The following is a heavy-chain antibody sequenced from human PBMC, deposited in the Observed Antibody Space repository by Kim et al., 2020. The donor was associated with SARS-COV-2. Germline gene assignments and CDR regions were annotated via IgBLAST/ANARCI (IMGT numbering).Heavy chain of an antibody. CDR3: ATRSVSAPR. D-gene: IGHD6-19*01. V-gene: IGHV3-53*01. CDR1: GFNISINY. CDR2: IYSGCGT. J-gene: IGHJ4*02. Sequence: GGSLRLSCAASGFNISINYMTWVRQAPGKGLEWVSLIYSGCGTDYAKSVKGRFSISRDKSKNTLFLQMNGLRAEDTAVYYCATRSVSAPRWGQGTLVTVSS.